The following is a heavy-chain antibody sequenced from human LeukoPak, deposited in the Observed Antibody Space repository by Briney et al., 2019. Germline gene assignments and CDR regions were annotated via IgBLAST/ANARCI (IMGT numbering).Heavy chain of an antibody. J-gene: IGHJ4*02. Sequence: SGGSLTLSWPASGFTFSSCAMSCVRQAPGKGLEWVSGMSGSGDTTYYADSVKGRFTISRDNSKNTLYLQMNNLRVEDTAVYYCARKTCDGSNPYFDYWGQGTLVTVSS. CDR3: ARKTCDGSNPYFDY. CDR2: MSGSGDTT. CDR1: GFTFSSCA. V-gene: IGHV3-23*01. D-gene: IGHD4-23*01.